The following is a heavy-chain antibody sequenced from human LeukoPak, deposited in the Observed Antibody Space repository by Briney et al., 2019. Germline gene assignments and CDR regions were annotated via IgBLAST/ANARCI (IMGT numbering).Heavy chain of an antibody. V-gene: IGHV1-2*02. Sequence: ASVTVSCKASGYTFTGYYMHWVRQAPGQGLEWMGWINPNSGGTNYAQKFQGRVTMTRDTSISTAYMELSRLRSDDTAVYYCAREMVPGNWFDPWGQETLVTVSS. J-gene: IGHJ5*02. D-gene: IGHD3-10*01. CDR3: AREMVPGNWFDP. CDR1: GYTFTGYY. CDR2: INPNSGGT.